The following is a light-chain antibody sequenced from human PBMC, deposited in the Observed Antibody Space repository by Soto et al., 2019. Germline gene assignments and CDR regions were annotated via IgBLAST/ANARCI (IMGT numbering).Light chain of an antibody. CDR2: AAS. CDR3: QQYNDYSAWT. V-gene: IGKV1-39*01. CDR1: QSISSY. J-gene: IGKJ1*01. Sequence: DIKMTQSPSSLSASVGDRVTITCRASQSISSYLNWYQQKPGKAPKLLIYAASSLQSGVPSRFSGTESGTEFTLTISSLRPDDFATYYCQQYNDYSAWTFGQGTKVDI.